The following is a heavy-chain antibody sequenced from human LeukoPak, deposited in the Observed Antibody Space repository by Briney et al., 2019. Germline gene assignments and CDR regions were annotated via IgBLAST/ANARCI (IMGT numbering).Heavy chain of an antibody. D-gene: IGHD6-13*01. CDR1: DVSFSGYY. CDR3: ARLVVSSWYHEVLLGRDY. CDR2: INHTGNT. Sequence: SETLSLTCTVSDVSFSGYYWTWIRQPPGKGLEWIGEINHTGNTNYNASLKSRVTMSVDTSKNQFSLKLSSVTAADTAVYYCARLVVSSWYHEVLLGRDYWGQGTLVTVSS. V-gene: IGHV4-34*01. J-gene: IGHJ4*02.